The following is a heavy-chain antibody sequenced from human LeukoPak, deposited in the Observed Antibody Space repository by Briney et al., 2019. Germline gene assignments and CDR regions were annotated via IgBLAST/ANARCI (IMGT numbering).Heavy chain of an antibody. CDR1: GFTFSSYA. J-gene: IGHJ5*02. Sequence: PGGSLRLSCAASGFTFSSYAMHWVRQAPGKGLEWVAVISYDGSNKYYADSVKGRFTISRDNSKNTLYLQMNSLRAEDTAVYYCAKGVGYYDILTGYTTRNWFDPWGQGTLVTVSS. D-gene: IGHD3-9*01. V-gene: IGHV3-30-3*01. CDR3: AKGVGYYDILTGYTTRNWFDP. CDR2: ISYDGSNK.